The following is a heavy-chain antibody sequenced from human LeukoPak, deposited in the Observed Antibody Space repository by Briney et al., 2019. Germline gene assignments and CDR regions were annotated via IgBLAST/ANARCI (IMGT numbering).Heavy chain of an antibody. CDR1: GFTFNNAW. Sequence: PGGSLRLSCAASGFTFNNAWMTWVRQAPGKGLEWVGRIKSNPDGGTTDFAARVKGRFTISRDDSKNTLYLQMHIAQTEDSAVYFCTTDLGITMIRGVFVSWGQGTLVTVSS. V-gene: IGHV3-15*05. J-gene: IGHJ5*02. CDR2: IKSNPDGGTT. CDR3: TTDLGITMIRGVFVS. D-gene: IGHD3-10*01.